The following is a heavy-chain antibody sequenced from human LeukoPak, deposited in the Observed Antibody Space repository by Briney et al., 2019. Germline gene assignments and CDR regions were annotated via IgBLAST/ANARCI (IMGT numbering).Heavy chain of an antibody. CDR1: GFSLSTSGVG. Sequence: ESGPTLVNPTQTLTLTCTFSGFSLSTSGVGVGWIRQPPGKALEWLALIYWDDDKRYSPSLKSRLTITNDTSNNHEVLTMTNMDPVDTATYYCAHRPNPSSGRGWFDPWGQGTLVTVSS. D-gene: IGHD6-19*01. CDR2: IYWDDDK. CDR3: AHRPNPSSGRGWFDP. J-gene: IGHJ5*02. V-gene: IGHV2-5*02.